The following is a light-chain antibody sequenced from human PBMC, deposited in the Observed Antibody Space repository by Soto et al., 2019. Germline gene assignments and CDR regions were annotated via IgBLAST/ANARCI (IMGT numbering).Light chain of an antibody. CDR3: QQADIFPIT. CDR1: QGISRW. V-gene: IGKV1-12*01. CDR2: AAS. Sequence: DIQMTQSPSSVSASIGDRVTITCRASQGISRWLNWYQQKPGEAPKLLIYAASTLQTRVPSRFSGSGSGTDFTLTISSLQPEDFASYFCQQADIFPITFGQGTRL. J-gene: IGKJ5*01.